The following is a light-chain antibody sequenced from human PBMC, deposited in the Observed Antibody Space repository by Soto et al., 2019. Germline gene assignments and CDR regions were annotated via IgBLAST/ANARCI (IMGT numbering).Light chain of an antibody. CDR2: GAS. V-gene: IGKV3-20*01. CDR1: QSVSSSY. CDR3: QQYGSSPQT. Sequence: EIVLTQSPGTLSLSPGERATLSCRASQSVSSSYLAWYQQKPGQAPRLLIYGASSKATGIPDRFSGSGSATDFSLTISRLEPEDFAVYYYQQYGSSPQTFGPGTKVDIK. J-gene: IGKJ3*01.